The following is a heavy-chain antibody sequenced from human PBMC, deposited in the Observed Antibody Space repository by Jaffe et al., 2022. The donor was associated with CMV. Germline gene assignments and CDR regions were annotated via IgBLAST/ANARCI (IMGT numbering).Heavy chain of an antibody. Sequence: QVQLVQSGAEVKKPGSSVKVSCKASGGTFSSYAISWVRQAPGQGLEWMGGIIPIFGTANYAQKFQGRVTITADESTSTAYMELSSLRSEDTAVYYCARDVQEDYYYGMDVWGQGTTVTVSS. V-gene: IGHV1-69*01. J-gene: IGHJ6*02. CDR3: ARDVQEDYYYGMDV. CDR1: GGTFSSYA. CDR2: IIPIFGTA. D-gene: IGHD1-1*01.